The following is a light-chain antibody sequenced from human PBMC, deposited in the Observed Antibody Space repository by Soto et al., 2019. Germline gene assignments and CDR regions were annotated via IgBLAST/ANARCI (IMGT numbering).Light chain of an antibody. V-gene: IGKV3-15*01. CDR3: QQYNHWPLS. CDR2: AAS. Sequence: TVMTQSPATLSVSPGERATLSCRASQGLGTNLAWYQQRPGQAPRLLIYAASTRATGVPARFSGSGSETEFTIPITTPQSEDFAVYYCQQYNHWPLSFCVGTKVEIK. J-gene: IGKJ4*01. CDR1: QGLGTN.